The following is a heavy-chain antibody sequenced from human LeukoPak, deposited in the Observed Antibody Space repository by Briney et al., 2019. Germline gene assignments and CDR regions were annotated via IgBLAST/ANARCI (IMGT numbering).Heavy chain of an antibody. D-gene: IGHD3-9*01. CDR2: IKSKTDGGTT. J-gene: IGHJ6*02. CDR1: GFTVTSNY. V-gene: IGHV3-15*01. CDR3: TTDVSRERYFDWLGPYYYYGMDV. Sequence: GGSLRLSCAASGFTVTSNYMSWVRQAPGKGLEWVGRIKSKTDGGTTDYAAPVKGRFTISRDDSKNTLYLQMNSLKTEDTAVYYCTTDVSRERYFDWLGPYYYYGMDVWGQGTTVTVSS.